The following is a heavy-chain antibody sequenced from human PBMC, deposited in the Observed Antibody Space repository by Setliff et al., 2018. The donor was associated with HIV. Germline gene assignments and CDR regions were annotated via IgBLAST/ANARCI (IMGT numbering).Heavy chain of an antibody. J-gene: IGHJ4*02. CDR2: IYSNGGT. D-gene: IGHD3-22*01. CDR3: ASRDTSRYFDDY. V-gene: IGHV4-4*08. Sequence: SETLSLTCNVSGGSISAYYWSWVRQPPGKRLEWIGYIYSNGGTAYNPSLKSRATISLDTSKKQFSLKLTSVTAADTAAYYCASRDTSRYFDDYWGQGTLVTVSS. CDR1: GGSISAYY.